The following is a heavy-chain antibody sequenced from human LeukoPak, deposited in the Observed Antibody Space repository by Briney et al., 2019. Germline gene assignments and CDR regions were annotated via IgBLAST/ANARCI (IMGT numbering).Heavy chain of an antibody. D-gene: IGHD3-22*01. CDR3: ASHYYDSSGWSNPFDI. V-gene: IGHV1-69*06. CDR1: GGTFSSYA. J-gene: IGHJ3*02. Sequence: SVKVSCKASGGTFSSYAISWVRQAPGQGLEGMGGIIPIFGTANYAQKFQGRVTITADKSTSTAYMELSSLRSEDTAVYYCASHYYDSSGWSNPFDIWGQGTMVTVSS. CDR2: IIPIFGTA.